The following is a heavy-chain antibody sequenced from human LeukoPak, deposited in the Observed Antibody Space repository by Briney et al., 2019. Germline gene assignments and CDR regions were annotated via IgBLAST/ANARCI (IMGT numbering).Heavy chain of an antibody. Sequence: GESLKISCKGSGYSFTSYGISWVRQAPGQGLEWMGWISAYNGNTNYAQKFQGRVTMTRDTSISTAYMELRSLRSEDTAVYYCASHLFDYWGQGTLVTVSS. J-gene: IGHJ4*02. CDR3: ASHLFDY. CDR1: GYSFTSYG. CDR2: ISAYNGNT. V-gene: IGHV1-18*01.